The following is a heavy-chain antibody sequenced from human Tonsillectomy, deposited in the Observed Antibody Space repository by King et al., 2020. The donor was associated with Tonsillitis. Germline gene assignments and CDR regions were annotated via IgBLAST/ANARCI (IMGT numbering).Heavy chain of an antibody. D-gene: IGHD4-17*01. V-gene: IGHV1-2*02. Sequence: QLVQSGAEVKKPGTSVKVSCRASGYTFTNYYTHWVRQAPGQGLEYMGWINPKSGATKFALRFQGRVIMTSDTSITTVYMELTNLTSDDTALYYCSGDRGGDYSPHRCFDPWGQGALVTVSS. CDR3: SGDRGGDYSPHRCFDP. CDR1: GYTFTNYY. CDR2: INPKSGAT. J-gene: IGHJ5*02.